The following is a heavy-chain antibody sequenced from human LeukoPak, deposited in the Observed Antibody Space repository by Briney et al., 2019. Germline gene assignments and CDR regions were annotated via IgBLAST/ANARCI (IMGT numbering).Heavy chain of an antibody. CDR1: GFTFDDYA. CDR2: ISWNSGSI. CDR3: AKDIMARIAVAGTFPDY. D-gene: IGHD6-19*01. J-gene: IGHJ4*02. V-gene: IGHV3-9*01. Sequence: PGGSLRLSSAASGFTFDDYAMHWVRQAPGKGLEWVSGISWNSGSIGYADSVKGRFTISRDNAKNSLYLQMNSLRAEDTALYYCAKDIMARIAVAGTFPDYWGQGTLVTVSS.